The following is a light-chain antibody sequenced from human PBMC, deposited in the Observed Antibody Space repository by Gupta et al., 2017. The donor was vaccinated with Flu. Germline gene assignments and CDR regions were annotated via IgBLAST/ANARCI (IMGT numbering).Light chain of an antibody. CDR1: SSNIGAGYD. CDR2: GNI. V-gene: IGLV1-40*01. J-gene: IGLJ3*02. CDR3: QSHDSSLNGWV. Sequence: QSVLTQPPSVSGAPGQRVTISCTGSSSNIGAGYDVHWYQQLPGTAPKVLIYGNINRPSGVPDRFSGSKSGTSGSLAITGLQAEDEADYYCQSHDSSLNGWVFGGGTKLTVL.